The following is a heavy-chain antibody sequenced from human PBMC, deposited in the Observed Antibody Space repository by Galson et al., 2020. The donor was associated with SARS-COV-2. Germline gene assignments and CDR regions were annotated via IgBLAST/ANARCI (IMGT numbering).Heavy chain of an antibody. Sequence: ASVKVSCKASGYTFTSYDINWVRQATGQGLEWMGWMNPNSGNTGYAQKFQGRVTMTRNTSISTAYMELSSLRSEDTAVYYCARGRITMVRGLNYYYYGMDVWGQGTTVTVSS. D-gene: IGHD3-10*01. V-gene: IGHV1-8*01. CDR2: MNPNSGNT. J-gene: IGHJ6*02. CDR3: ARGRITMVRGLNYYYYGMDV. CDR1: GYTFTSYD.